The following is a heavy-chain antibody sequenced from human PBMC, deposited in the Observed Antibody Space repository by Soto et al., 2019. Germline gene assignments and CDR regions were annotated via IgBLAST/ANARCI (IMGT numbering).Heavy chain of an antibody. V-gene: IGHV3-74*01. CDR2: INSDGSTT. Sequence: EVQLVESGGGLVQPGGSLRLSCAASGFTFSSYWMHWVRQAPGKGLVWVSRINSDGSTTGYAASVKGRFTISRDNAKNTLYLQMNSLRAEDTAVYFCTREISGSLDVWGQGTTVTVSS. J-gene: IGHJ6*02. CDR3: TREISGSLDV. D-gene: IGHD1-26*01. CDR1: GFTFSSYW.